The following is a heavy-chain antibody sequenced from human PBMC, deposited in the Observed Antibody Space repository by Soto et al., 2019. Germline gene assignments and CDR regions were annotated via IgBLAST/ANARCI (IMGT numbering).Heavy chain of an antibody. D-gene: IGHD6-19*01. CDR2: ISAYNGNT. V-gene: IGHV1-18*01. CDR1: GYTFTSYG. Sequence: ASVKVSCKVSGYTFTSYGISWVRQAPGQGLEWMGWISAYNGNTNYAQNLQGRVTMTTDTSTSTAYMELRNLRSDDTAVYYCAREAGVAGSVFAFDSWGQGKMVTV. J-gene: IGHJ3*02. CDR3: AREAGVAGSVFAFDS.